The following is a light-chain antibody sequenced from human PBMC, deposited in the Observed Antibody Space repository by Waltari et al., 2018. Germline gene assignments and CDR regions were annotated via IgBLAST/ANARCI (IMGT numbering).Light chain of an antibody. CDR1: SPNIGSNY. Sequence: QSVLTQPPSASGTPGPRVTIPCSGSSPNIGSNYVYCYQQLPGTAPKLLISRNNQRPSGVPDRFSGSKSGTSASLAISGLRSEDEADYYCAAWDDSLSGVVFGGGTKLTVL. V-gene: IGLV1-47*01. J-gene: IGLJ2*01. CDR2: RNN. CDR3: AAWDDSLSGVV.